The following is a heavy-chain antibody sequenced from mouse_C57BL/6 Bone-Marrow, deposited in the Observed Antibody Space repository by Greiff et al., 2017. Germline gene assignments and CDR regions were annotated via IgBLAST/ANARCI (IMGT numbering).Heavy chain of an antibody. CDR2: IDPENGDT. D-gene: IGHD1-1*01. V-gene: IGHV14-4*01. Sequence: EVQLVESGAELVRPGASVKLSCTASGFNIKDDYMHWVKQRPEQGLEWIGWIDPENGDTEYASKFQGKATITADTSSNTAYLQLSSLTSEDTAVYYCTTTDYFDYWGQGTTLTVSS. CDR1: GFNIKDDY. J-gene: IGHJ2*01. CDR3: TTTDYFDY.